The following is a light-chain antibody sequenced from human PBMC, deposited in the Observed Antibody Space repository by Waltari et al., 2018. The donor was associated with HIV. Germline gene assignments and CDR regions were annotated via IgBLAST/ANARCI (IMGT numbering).Light chain of an antibody. CDR2: EDN. CDR1: SGSLATNY. J-gene: IGLJ2*01. CDR3: QSYDNTDVV. Sequence: NFILTQPHSVSESPGKTVTIPCTRSSGSLATNYLQCAQLRPGTSPTTVIYEDNQIPSGVPDRFSGSIDSSSNSASLTISGLKTEDEADYYCQSYDNTDVVFGGGTKLTVL. V-gene: IGLV6-57*01.